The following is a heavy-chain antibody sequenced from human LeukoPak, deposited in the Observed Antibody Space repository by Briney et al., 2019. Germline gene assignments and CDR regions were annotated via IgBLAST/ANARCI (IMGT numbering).Heavy chain of an antibody. CDR1: GFTFSDYG. Sequence: PGGSLRLSCAASGFTFSDYGMHWVRQAPGKGLEWVAVISYDGNSEYYADSVKGRFSISRDNSKDTLYLQMNSLRPEDTAVYYCAKGRSTSCYAPWGQGTLVTVSS. CDR3: AKGRSTSCYAP. J-gene: IGHJ5*02. V-gene: IGHV3-30*18. CDR2: ISYDGNSE. D-gene: IGHD2-2*01.